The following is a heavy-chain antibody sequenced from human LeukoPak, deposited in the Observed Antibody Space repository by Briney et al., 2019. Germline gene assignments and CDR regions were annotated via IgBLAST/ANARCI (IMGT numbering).Heavy chain of an antibody. J-gene: IGHJ6*02. Sequence: ASVKVSCKASGYTFTSYGISWVRQAPGQGLEWMGWISAYNGNTNYAQKLQGRVTMTTDTSTSTAYMELRSLRSDDTAVYYCARDLLLSYCSSTSCYVYYYYGMDVWGQGTTVTVSS. V-gene: IGHV1-18*01. CDR1: GYTFTSYG. D-gene: IGHD2-2*01. CDR2: ISAYNGNT. CDR3: ARDLLLSYCSSTSCYVYYYYGMDV.